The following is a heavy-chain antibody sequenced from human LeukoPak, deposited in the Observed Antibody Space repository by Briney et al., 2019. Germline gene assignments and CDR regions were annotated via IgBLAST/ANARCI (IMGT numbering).Heavy chain of an antibody. Sequence: GGSLRLSCEASGFTFNSYGIHWVRQAPGKGLEWVAFIRFDGSSNSYADSVKGRFTISRDNAKNSLYLQMNSLRAEDTAVYYCARGQHYYGSESYPEWGQGTLVTVSS. J-gene: IGHJ4*02. CDR3: ARGQHYYGSESYPE. D-gene: IGHD3-10*01. CDR2: IRFDGSSN. CDR1: GFTFNSYG. V-gene: IGHV3-30*02.